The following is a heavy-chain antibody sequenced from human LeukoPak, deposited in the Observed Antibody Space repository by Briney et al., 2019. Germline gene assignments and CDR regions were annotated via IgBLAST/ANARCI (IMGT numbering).Heavy chain of an antibody. D-gene: IGHD3-16*01. V-gene: IGHV3-74*01. CDR2: ITSDGRTT. J-gene: IGHJ4*02. CDR3: ARDRYYVPDY. CDR1: GFSFSTSW. Sequence: GGSLRLSCAASGFSFSTSWMHWFRQGPGRGLVWVSRITSDGRTTIYADSVKGRFSISRDNSKNTLFLQMNSLRADDTAVYYCARDRYYVPDYWGQGTLVTVSS.